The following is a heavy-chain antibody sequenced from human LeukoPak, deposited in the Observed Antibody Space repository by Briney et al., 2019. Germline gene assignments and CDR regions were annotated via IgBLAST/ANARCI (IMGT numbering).Heavy chain of an antibody. V-gene: IGHV3-30*02. D-gene: IGHD1-26*01. J-gene: IGHJ4*02. CDR1: GFTFSSYA. CDR3: ARWELSRGFDY. CDR2: IRYDGSYK. Sequence: HPGGSLRLSCAASGFTFSSYAMHWVRQAPGKGLEWVAFIRYDGSYKYYADSVKGRFTISRDNAKNSLYLQMNSLRAEDTAVYYCARWELSRGFDYWGQGTLVTVSS.